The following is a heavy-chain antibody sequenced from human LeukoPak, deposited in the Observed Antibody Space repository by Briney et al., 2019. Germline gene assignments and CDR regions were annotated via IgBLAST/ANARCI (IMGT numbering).Heavy chain of an antibody. CDR2: IYYTGGT. Sequence: PSETLSLTCAVYGGSFSGYYWSWIRQPPGKGLEFIGYIYYTGGTNYNPSLKSRVTISVDTSKNQFSLKLISVTAADTAVYRCARLAKVESRSLAHYFDSWGQGALVTVSS. CDR3: ARLAKVESRSLAHYFDS. D-gene: IGHD1-26*01. CDR1: GGSFSGYY. J-gene: IGHJ4*02. V-gene: IGHV4-34*11.